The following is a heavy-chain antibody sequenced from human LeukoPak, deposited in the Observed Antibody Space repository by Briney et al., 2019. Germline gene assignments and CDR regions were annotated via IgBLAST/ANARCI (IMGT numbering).Heavy chain of an antibody. CDR1: GFTFDDYA. D-gene: IGHD6-19*01. J-gene: IGHJ6*03. CDR3: AKDGSSGPYYYYVDV. V-gene: IGHV3-9*03. CDR2: ISWNSGSI. Sequence: PGGSLRLSCAASGFTFDDYAMHWVRQAPGKGLEWVSGISWNSGSIGYADSVKGRFTISRDNAKNSLYLQMNSLRAEDMALYCCAKDGSSGPYYYYVDVWGKGTTVTVSS.